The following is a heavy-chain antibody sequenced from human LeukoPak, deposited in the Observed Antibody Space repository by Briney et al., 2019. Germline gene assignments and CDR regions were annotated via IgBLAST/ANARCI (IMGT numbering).Heavy chain of an antibody. CDR2: INGGGAAT. CDR1: GFTFTAYA. D-gene: IGHD6-19*01. CDR3: AKPLRGWYDFDY. Sequence: GGSLRLSCAPSGFTFTAYAMSWVRQAPGKGLELVSAINGGGAATHYADSVKGRFTIPRDNSKNTLYLQMNSLRAEDTAVYYCAKPLRGWYDFDYWGQGTLVTVSS. J-gene: IGHJ4*02. V-gene: IGHV3-23*01.